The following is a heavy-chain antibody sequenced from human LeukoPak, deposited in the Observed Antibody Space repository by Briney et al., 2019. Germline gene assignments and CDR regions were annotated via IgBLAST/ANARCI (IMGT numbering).Heavy chain of an antibody. V-gene: IGHV3-11*01. Sequence: GGSLRLSCAASGFTFSDYYMSWIRQAPGKGLGWVSYISSSGSTIYYADSVKGRFTISRDNARNSLYLQMNSLGAEDTAVYYCAREAKGDSYMDVWGKGTPVTISS. D-gene: IGHD3-16*01. CDR3: AREAKGDSYMDV. CDR2: ISSSGSTI. J-gene: IGHJ6*03. CDR1: GFTFSDYY.